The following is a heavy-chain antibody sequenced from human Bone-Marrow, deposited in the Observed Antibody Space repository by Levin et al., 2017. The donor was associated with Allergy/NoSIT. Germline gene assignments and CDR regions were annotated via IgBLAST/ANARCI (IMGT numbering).Heavy chain of an antibody. CDR1: GFTFSDYY. CDR3: ARIAWAETSGWGRAFDL. J-gene: IGHJ3*01. CDR2: VSRSGGST. D-gene: IGHD6-19*01. V-gene: IGHV3-23*01. Sequence: GESLKISCAASGFTFSDYYMSWVRQAPGKGLEWVSYVSRSGGSTYYVDSVKGRFTISRDNSKNTLYVQMNSLRAEDTAVYYCARIAWAETSGWGRAFDLWGQGTTVTVSS.